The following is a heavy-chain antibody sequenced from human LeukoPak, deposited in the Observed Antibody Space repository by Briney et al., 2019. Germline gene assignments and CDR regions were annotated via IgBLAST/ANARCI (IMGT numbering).Heavy chain of an antibody. J-gene: IGHJ4*02. D-gene: IGHD3-10*01. CDR3: ARVPVDSNMVSHIDY. V-gene: IGHV3-7*01. CDR1: GFTLSNYW. Sequence: GGSLRPSCAASGFTLSNYWMAWVCQAPGKGLEWVANVKQDGSERYYVESVKGRLTISRDNAKNSLYLQMNSLRAEDTAVYYCARVPVDSNMVSHIDYWGQGNLVTVSS. CDR2: VKQDGSER.